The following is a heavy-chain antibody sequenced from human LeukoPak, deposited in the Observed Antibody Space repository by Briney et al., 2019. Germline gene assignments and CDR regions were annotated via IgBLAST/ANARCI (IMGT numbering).Heavy chain of an antibody. CDR2: ISGSGGST. Sequence: GGSLRLSCAASGSTFSSYAMSWVRQAPGKGLEWVSAISGSGGSTYYADSVKGRFTISRDNSKNTLYLQMNSLRAEDTAVYYCAKDQERDSSGYSYYYYYGMDVWGQGTTVTVSS. J-gene: IGHJ6*02. D-gene: IGHD3-22*01. CDR3: AKDQERDSSGYSYYYYYGMDV. CDR1: GSTFSSYA. V-gene: IGHV3-23*01.